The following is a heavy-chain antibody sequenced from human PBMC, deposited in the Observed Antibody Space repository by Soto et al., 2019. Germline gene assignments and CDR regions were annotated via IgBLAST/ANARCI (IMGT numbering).Heavy chain of an antibody. V-gene: IGHV3-48*02. J-gene: IGHJ2*01. CDR2: ISSRSSVI. Sequence: EVQLVESGGGLIERGGSLRLSCQASGFTFRDSAMNWVRQTPGQGLEWLSYISSRSSVIYYADSVKGRFTISRDNPNNSLFLQMTRLRDDDTAIYFCARDEPTGGWYLELWGRGTLVTVSS. CDR1: GFTFRDSA. CDR3: ARDEPTGGWYLEL.